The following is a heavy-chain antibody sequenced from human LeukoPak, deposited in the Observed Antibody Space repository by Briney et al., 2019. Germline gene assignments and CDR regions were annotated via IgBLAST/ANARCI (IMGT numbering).Heavy chain of an antibody. Sequence: GGSLRLSCAASGFTFSSCALTWVRQAPGKVLEWVSTISGTGVTTFYADSVRGRFTISRDNSKNTLYLQMSSLRAEDTAVYYCATHYDTSGYYYFDFWGQGTLVTVSS. D-gene: IGHD3-22*01. V-gene: IGHV3-23*01. J-gene: IGHJ4*02. CDR1: GFTFSSCA. CDR3: ATHYDTSGYYYFDF. CDR2: ISGTGVTT.